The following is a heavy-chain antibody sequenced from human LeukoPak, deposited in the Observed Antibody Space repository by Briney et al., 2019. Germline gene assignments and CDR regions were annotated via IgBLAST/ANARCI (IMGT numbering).Heavy chain of an antibody. J-gene: IGHJ6*03. CDR3: ARDFLRGGQYVDTAPQGYYYYYMDV. CDR2: ISSSSSYI. Sequence: GGSLRLSCAASGFTFSSYSMNWVRQAPGKGLEWVSSISSSSSYIYYADSVKDRSTISRDNAKNSLYLQMNSLRAEDTAVYYCARDFLRGGQYVDTAPQGYYYYYMDVWGKGTTVTVSS. V-gene: IGHV3-21*01. D-gene: IGHD5-18*01. CDR1: GFTFSSYS.